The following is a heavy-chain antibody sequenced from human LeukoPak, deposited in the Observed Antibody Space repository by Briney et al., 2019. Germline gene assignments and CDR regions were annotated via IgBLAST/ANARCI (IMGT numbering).Heavy chain of an antibody. Sequence: PGGSLRLSCAASGFTFSSYEMNWVRPAPGKGLEWVSYISSSGSTIYYADPVKGRFTISRDNAKNSLYLQMNSLRAEDTAVYYCARATAGSIVTFDYWGQGTLVTVS. V-gene: IGHV3-48*03. CDR3: ARATAGSIVTFDY. D-gene: IGHD3-10*01. CDR2: ISSSGSTI. J-gene: IGHJ4*02. CDR1: GFTFSSYE.